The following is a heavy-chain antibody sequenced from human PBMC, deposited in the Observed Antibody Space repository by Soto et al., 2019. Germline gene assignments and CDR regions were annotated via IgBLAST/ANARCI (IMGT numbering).Heavy chain of an antibody. J-gene: IGHJ4*02. Sequence: SETLSLTCTVSGGSISSYYWSWIRQPPGKGLEWIGYIYYSGSTNYNPSLKSRVTISVDTSKNQFSLKLSSVTAADTAVYYCATVVMGAFDYWGQGTLVTVSS. CDR2: IYYSGST. D-gene: IGHD3-16*01. CDR3: ATVVMGAFDY. V-gene: IGHV4-59*01. CDR1: GGSISSYY.